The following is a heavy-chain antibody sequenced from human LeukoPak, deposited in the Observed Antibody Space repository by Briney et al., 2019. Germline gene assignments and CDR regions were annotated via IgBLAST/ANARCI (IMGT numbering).Heavy chain of an antibody. CDR3: ARDPDIVATTNFDY. Sequence: GASVKVSRKASGGTFSSYAISWVRQAPGQGLEWMGRIIPILGIANYAQKFQGRVTITADKSTSTAYMELSSLRSEDTAVYYCARDPDIVATTNFDYWGQGTLVTVSS. D-gene: IGHD5-12*01. V-gene: IGHV1-69*04. CDR2: IIPILGIA. CDR1: GGTFSSYA. J-gene: IGHJ4*02.